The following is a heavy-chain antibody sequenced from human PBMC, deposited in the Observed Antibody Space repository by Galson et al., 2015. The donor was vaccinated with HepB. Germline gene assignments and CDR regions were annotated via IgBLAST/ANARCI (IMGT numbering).Heavy chain of an antibody. CDR1: GFTFSSYS. V-gene: IGHV3-48*02. Sequence: SLRLSCAASGFTFSSYSMNWVRQAPGKGLEWVSYISSSSSTIYYADSVKGRFTISRDNAKNSLYLQMNSLRDEDTAVYYCARAGPARKRDAFDIWGQGTMVTVSS. CDR2: ISSSSSTI. CDR3: ARAGPARKRDAFDI. D-gene: IGHD1-14*01. J-gene: IGHJ3*02.